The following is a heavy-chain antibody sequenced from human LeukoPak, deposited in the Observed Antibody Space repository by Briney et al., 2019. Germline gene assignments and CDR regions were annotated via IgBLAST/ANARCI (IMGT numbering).Heavy chain of an antibody. D-gene: IGHD6-19*01. CDR3: ARDPPGPEGIAVAGHFDY. CDR2: IKQNGSEK. J-gene: IGHJ4*02. V-gene: IGHV3-7*01. Sequence: GGSLRLSCAASGFTFSSYWMSWVRQAPGKGLEWVANIKQNGSEKYYADSVKGRFTISRDNSKNTLYLQMNSLRAEDTAVYYCARDPPGPEGIAVAGHFDYWGQGTLVTVSS. CDR1: GFTFSSYW.